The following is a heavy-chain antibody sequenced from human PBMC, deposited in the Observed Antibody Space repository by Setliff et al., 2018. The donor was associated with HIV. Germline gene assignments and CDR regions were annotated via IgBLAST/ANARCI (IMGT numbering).Heavy chain of an antibody. V-gene: IGHV3-9*01. CDR1: GFTFNSYW. CDR2: ISWNSGSI. J-gene: IGHJ3*02. Sequence: LSCAASGFTFNSYWMHWVRQAPGKGLVWVSHISWNSGSIGYADSVKGRFTISRDNAKNSLYLQMNSLRAEDTALYYCAKDTGGGWGAFDIWGQGTMVTVSS. D-gene: IGHD3-10*01. CDR3: AKDTGGGWGAFDI.